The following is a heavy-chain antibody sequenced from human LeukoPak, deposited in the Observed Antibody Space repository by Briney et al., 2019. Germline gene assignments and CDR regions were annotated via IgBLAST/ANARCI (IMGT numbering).Heavy chain of an antibody. D-gene: IGHD3-3*01. Sequence: TGGSLRLSCAASGFTFSSYGMHWVRQAPGKGLEWVAFIRYDGSNKYYADSVKGRFTISRDNSKNTLYLQMNGLRAEDTAVYYCARLGYYDFWSGYWVDALELYYYYYMDVWGKGTTVTVSS. CDR2: IRYDGSNK. J-gene: IGHJ6*03. V-gene: IGHV3-30*02. CDR1: GFTFSSYG. CDR3: ARLGYYDFWSGYWVDALELYYYYYMDV.